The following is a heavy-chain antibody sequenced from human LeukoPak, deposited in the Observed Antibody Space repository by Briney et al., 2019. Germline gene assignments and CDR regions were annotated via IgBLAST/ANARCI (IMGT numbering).Heavy chain of an antibody. Sequence: GGSLRLSCAASGFTFSSYGMHWVRQAPGKGLEWVANTKQDGSDKYYVESVKGRFTISRDNAKNSLYLQMNSLRAEDTAVYYCAREGAGTFDYWGQGTLVTVSS. CDR2: TKQDGSDK. J-gene: IGHJ4*02. D-gene: IGHD1-1*01. CDR1: GFTFSSYG. V-gene: IGHV3-7*04. CDR3: AREGAGTFDY.